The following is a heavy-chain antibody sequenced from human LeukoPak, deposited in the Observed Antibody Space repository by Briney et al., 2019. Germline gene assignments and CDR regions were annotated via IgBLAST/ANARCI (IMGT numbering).Heavy chain of an antibody. D-gene: IGHD2-21*02. Sequence: PGGSLRLSCAASGFTFSSYAMSWVRQAPGKGLEWVSAISGSGGSTYYADSVKGRFTISRDNSKNTLYLQMNSLRAEDTAVYYCAAYCGGDCYGGLDYWGQGTLVTVSS. J-gene: IGHJ4*02. V-gene: IGHV3-23*01. CDR3: AAYCGGDCYGGLDY. CDR2: ISGSGGST. CDR1: GFTFSSYA.